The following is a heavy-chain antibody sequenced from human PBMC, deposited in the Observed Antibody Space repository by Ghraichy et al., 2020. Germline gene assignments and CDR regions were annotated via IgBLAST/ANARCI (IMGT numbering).Heavy chain of an antibody. D-gene: IGHD2-15*01. CDR3: ARVGCSGGSCYRSLFFRWFDP. CDR1: GGTFSSYA. V-gene: IGHV1-69*13. J-gene: IGHJ5*02. CDR2: IIPIFGTA. Sequence: SVKVSCKASGGTFSSYAISWVRQAPGQGLEWMGGIIPIFGTANYAQKFQGRVTITADESTSTAYMELSSLRSEDTAVYYCARVGCSGGSCYRSLFFRWFDPWGQGTLATVSS.